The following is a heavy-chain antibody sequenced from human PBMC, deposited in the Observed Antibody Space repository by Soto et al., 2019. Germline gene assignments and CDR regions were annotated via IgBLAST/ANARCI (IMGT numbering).Heavy chain of an antibody. Sequence: PSDTLSLTCTVSCGSISSYYWSWIRQPPGKGLEWIGYIYDSGSTNYNPSLKSRVTISVDTSKNQFSLKLTSVTAADTAVYYCAAPTRYWGQGTLVTVSS. CDR1: CGSISSYY. V-gene: IGHV4-59*01. J-gene: IGHJ4*02. CDR3: AAPTRY. CDR2: IYDSGST.